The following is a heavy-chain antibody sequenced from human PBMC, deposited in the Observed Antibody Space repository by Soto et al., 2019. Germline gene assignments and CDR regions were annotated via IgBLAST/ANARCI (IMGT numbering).Heavy chain of an antibody. Sequence: SETLSLTCTVSGGSISSYYWSWIRQPPGKGLEWIGYIYYSGSTNYNPSLKSRVTISVDTSKNQFSLKLSSVTAADTAVYYCARDQGYYDFWTASRVWYFDLWGRGTLVTVSS. CDR1: GGSISSYY. CDR3: ARDQGYYDFWTASRVWYFDL. J-gene: IGHJ2*01. V-gene: IGHV4-59*01. D-gene: IGHD3-3*01. CDR2: IYYSGST.